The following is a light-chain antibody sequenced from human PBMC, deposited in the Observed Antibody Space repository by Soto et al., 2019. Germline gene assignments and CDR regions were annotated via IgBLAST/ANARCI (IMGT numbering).Light chain of an antibody. Sequence: VVTQSPATLSVFPGETATLSCRASQSVSSELAWYQQRPGQAHRLLIYGASTRATGLPARFRGSGAGTEFRLTISSLQSEDFATYYCQQYNTWHPRMAFGRGTKVEIK. CDR1: QSVSSE. CDR3: QQYNTWHPRMA. J-gene: IGKJ1*01. CDR2: GAS. V-gene: IGKV3-15*01.